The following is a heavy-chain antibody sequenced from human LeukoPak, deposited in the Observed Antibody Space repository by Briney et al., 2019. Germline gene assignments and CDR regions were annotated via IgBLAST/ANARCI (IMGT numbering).Heavy chain of an antibody. Sequence: PGGSLRLSCAASGFTFSSYAMHWVRQAPGKGLEWVAVISYDGSNKYYADSVKGRFTISRDNSKNALYLQMNSLRAEDTAVYYCASPQVYWGQRTLGTVSS. CDR3: ASPQVY. J-gene: IGHJ4*02. V-gene: IGHV3-30-3*01. CDR2: ISYDGSNK. CDR1: GFTFSSYA.